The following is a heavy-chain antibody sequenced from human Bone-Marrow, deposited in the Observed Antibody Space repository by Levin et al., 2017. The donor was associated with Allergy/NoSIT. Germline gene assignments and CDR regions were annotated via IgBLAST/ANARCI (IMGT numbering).Heavy chain of an antibody. CDR2: IKSQVDGGTT. CDR3: TTVLTLYGDFGDY. V-gene: IGHV3-15*01. Sequence: TPSETLSLTCAASGFTFSRAWMSWVRQAPGKGLEWVGHIKSQVDGGTTDYIAPVKGRFTISRDDSKNTVYLQMDSLKTEDTAVYYCTTVLTLYGDFGDYWGQGTLVTVSS. J-gene: IGHJ4*01. D-gene: IGHD4-17*01. CDR1: GFTFSRAW.